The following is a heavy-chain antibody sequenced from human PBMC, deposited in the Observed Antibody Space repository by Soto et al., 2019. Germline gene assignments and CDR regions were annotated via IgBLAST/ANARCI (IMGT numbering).Heavy chain of an antibody. CDR1: GGSISSGGYY. CDR2: IYYSGST. Sequence: SETLSLTCTVSGGSISSGGYYWSWIRQHPGKGLEWTGYIYYSGSTYYNPSLKSRVTISVDTSKNQFSLKLSSVTAADTAVYYCASGVVVAATPVDMDVWGKGTTVTVSS. CDR3: ASGVVVAATPVDMDV. V-gene: IGHV4-31*03. J-gene: IGHJ6*03. D-gene: IGHD2-15*01.